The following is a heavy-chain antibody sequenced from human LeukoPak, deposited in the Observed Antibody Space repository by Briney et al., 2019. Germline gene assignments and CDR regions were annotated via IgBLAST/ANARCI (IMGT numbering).Heavy chain of an antibody. V-gene: IGHV4-4*07. CDR1: GGSISSYY. D-gene: IGHD3-10*01. J-gene: IGHJ6*03. CDR2: IYTSGST. CDR3: ARAHYYGSGSYYVYYMDV. Sequence: SETLSLTCTVSGGSISSYYWSWIRQPAGKGLEWIGRIYTSGSTNYNPSLKSRVTISVDTSKNQFSLKLSSVTAADTAVYYCARAHYYGSGSYYVYYMDVWGKGTTVTISS.